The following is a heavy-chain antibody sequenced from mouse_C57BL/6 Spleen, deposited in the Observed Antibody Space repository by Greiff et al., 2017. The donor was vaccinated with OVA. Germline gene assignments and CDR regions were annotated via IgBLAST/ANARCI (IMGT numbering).Heavy chain of an antibody. J-gene: IGHJ3*01. V-gene: IGHV6-6*01. CDR2: IRNKANNHAT. Sequence: EVQLQESGGGLVQPGGSMKLSCAASGFTFSDAWMDWVRQSPEKGLEWVAEIRNKANNHATYYAESVKGRFTISRDDSKSRVYLQMNSVRAEDTGIYYCTRLRGGWFAYWGQGTLVTVSA. D-gene: IGHD1-1*02. CDR3: TRLRGGWFAY. CDR1: GFTFSDAW.